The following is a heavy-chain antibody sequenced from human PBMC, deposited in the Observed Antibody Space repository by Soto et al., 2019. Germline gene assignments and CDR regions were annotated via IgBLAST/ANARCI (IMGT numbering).Heavy chain of an antibody. Sequence: QVQLVESGGGVVQPGRSLRLSCAASGFTFRTYAMHWVRQAPGKGLAWVAVMSYDGNMENYADSVKGRFTISRDKSKNTLYLQMNSLRVEDTAVYYCARDGAESSGWYFDYWGQGTLVTVSS. J-gene: IGHJ4*02. CDR2: MSYDGNME. CDR1: GFTFRTYA. V-gene: IGHV3-30-3*01. D-gene: IGHD6-19*01. CDR3: ARDGAESSGWYFDY.